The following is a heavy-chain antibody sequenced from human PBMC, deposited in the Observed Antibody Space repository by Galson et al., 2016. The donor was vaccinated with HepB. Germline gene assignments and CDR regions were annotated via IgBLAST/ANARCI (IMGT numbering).Heavy chain of an antibody. CDR3: TRETRWYFDL. CDR2: INADGTAT. Sequence: SLRLSCAVSGLDFRRYWMHWVRQTPGKGLVWVSRINADGTATGYADSVKGRFPISRDDAKNTLYLQMNTLRVEDTAVYYCTRETRWYFDLWGRGTLLTVSS. J-gene: IGHJ2*01. V-gene: IGHV3-74*01. CDR1: GLDFRRYW.